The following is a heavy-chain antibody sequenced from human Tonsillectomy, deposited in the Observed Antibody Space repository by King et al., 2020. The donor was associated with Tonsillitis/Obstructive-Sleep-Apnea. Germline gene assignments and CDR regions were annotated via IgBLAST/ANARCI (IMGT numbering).Heavy chain of an antibody. CDR3: ARAIEYSYGYNCYYGMDV. V-gene: IGHV3-30*04. CDR1: GFTFSSYA. D-gene: IGHD5-18*01. CDR2: ISYDGSNK. Sequence: VQLVESGGGVVQPGRSLRLSCAASGFTFSSYAMHWVRQAPGKGLEWVAVISYDGSNKYYADSVKGRFTISRDNSKNTLYLQMNSLRAEDTAVYYCARAIEYSYGYNCYYGMDVWGQGTTVTVSS. J-gene: IGHJ6*02.